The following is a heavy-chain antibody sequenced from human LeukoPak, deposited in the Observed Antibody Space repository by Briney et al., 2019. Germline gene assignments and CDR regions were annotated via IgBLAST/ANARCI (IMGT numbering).Heavy chain of an antibody. CDR1: GYTFTSYD. CDR2: MNPNSGNT. V-gene: IGHV1-8*01. J-gene: IGHJ5*02. CDR3: AKAGIVATMNADWFDP. Sequence: GASVKVSCKASGYTFTSYDINWVRQATVQGLEWMGWMNPNSGNTGYAQKFRGRVTMTRDTSISTAYMELSSLRSEDTAVYYCAKAGIVATMNADWFDPWGQGTLVTVSS. D-gene: IGHD5-12*01.